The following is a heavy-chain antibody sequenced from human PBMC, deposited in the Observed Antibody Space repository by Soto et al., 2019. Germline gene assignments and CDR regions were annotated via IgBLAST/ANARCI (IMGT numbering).Heavy chain of an antibody. V-gene: IGHV1-46*01. CDR2: INPTGGST. CDR3: ARHLAAGDL. Sequence: QVHLVQSGAEVKKPGASVKVACTASGYIFINYYIHWVRQAPGHGLEWTAIINPTGGSTNYAQKFTGRVTLTMDTSTSPVYMELSSLTSEDTDMYYGARHLAAGDLWGQGTLVTVSS. CDR1: GYIFINYY. J-gene: IGHJ4*02. D-gene: IGHD2-21*01.